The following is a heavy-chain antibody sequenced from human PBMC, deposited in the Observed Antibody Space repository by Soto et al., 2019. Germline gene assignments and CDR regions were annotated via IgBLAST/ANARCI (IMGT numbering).Heavy chain of an antibody. J-gene: IGHJ4*02. CDR1: GGTFSSYA. D-gene: IGHD1-1*01. Sequence: QVQLVQSGAEVKKPGSSVKVSCKASGGTFSSYAISWVRQAPGQGLEWMGGIIPIFGTANYAQKFQGRGTITADESANTAYMELSSLRSEDTGVYYCARDSPLTTGKILSWGQGTLVTVSS. CDR2: IIPIFGTA. CDR3: ARDSPLTTGKILS. V-gene: IGHV1-69*01.